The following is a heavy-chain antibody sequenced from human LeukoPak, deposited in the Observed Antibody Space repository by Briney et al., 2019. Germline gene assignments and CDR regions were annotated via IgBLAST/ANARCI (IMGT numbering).Heavy chain of an antibody. CDR1: GFTFSQYY. J-gene: IGHJ1*01. CDR3: TFLVREPQH. Sequence: GGSLRLSCAVSGFTFSQYYMGWVRQAPGKGLESVAIIAGDGSYRAYVDSVKGRFTISRDNAKNSLYLHISSLTAEDTAIYFCTFLVREPQHWGRGTLVTVSS. CDR2: IAGDGSYR. D-gene: IGHD3-10*01. V-gene: IGHV3-7*01.